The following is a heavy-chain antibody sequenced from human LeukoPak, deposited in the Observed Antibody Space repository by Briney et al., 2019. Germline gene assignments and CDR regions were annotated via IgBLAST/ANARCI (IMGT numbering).Heavy chain of an antibody. Sequence: GESLKISCKGSGYSFTSYWIGWVRQMPGKGLEWMGIIYPGDSDTRYSPSFQGQVTISADKSISTAYLQWSSLKASDTAMYYCARLGGYCSSTSCYLADAFDIWGQGTMVTVSS. CDR3: ARLGGYCSSTSCYLADAFDI. CDR1: GYSFTSYW. J-gene: IGHJ3*02. V-gene: IGHV5-51*01. D-gene: IGHD2-2*01. CDR2: IYPGDSDT.